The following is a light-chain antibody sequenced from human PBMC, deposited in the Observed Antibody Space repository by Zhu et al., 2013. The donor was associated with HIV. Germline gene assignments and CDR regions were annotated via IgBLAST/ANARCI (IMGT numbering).Light chain of an antibody. CDR1: LAKVDY. V-gene: IGKV1-27*01. CDR2: AAT. Sequence: DFQVTQSPSSLSASVGDRVTISCRASLAKVDYLGWYQHKPGEGPKLLISAATTLQSGVPPFSGSGSGTDFTLTISSLQPEDAATYYCQVYDRAAWAFGQGTKVEI. CDR3: QVYDRAAWA. J-gene: IGKJ1*01.